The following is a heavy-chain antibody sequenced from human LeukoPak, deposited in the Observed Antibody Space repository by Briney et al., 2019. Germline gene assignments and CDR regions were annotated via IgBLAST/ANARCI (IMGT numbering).Heavy chain of an antibody. CDR1: GGSISSYY. V-gene: IGHV4-59*01. J-gene: IGHJ4*02. Sequence: TSETLSLTCTVSGGSISSYYWSWIRQPPGKGLEWIGYIYYSGSTNYNPSPKSRVTISVDTSKNQFSLKLSSVTAADTAVYYCARSRGYSYGPNFDFDYWGQGTLVTVSS. D-gene: IGHD5-18*01. CDR3: ARSRGYSYGPNFDFDY. CDR2: IYYSGST.